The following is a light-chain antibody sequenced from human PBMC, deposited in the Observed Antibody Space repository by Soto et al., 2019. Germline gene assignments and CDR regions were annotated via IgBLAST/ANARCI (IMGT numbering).Light chain of an antibody. J-gene: IGKJ5*01. CDR1: QSVSSS. CDR3: QQRTNWRIT. Sequence: EILLTHSAAAVSLSPRERATLSCRARQSVSSSLAWYQQKPGQSPRLLIYDTSNRATGIPARFSGSGSGTDFTLTISSLEPEDFAVYYCQQRTNWRITSGQRARLEI. CDR2: DTS. V-gene: IGKV3-11*01.